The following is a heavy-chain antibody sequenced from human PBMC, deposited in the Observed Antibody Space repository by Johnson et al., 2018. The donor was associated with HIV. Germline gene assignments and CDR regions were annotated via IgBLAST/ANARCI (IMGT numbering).Heavy chain of an antibody. Sequence: EVHLVESGGGVVRPGGSLRLSCAASGFAFDDYGMTWVRQVAGKGLEWVSGINWNGGRTGYADSVKGRFTISRDNSKNTLYLQMNSRRVEDTAVYYCAKPKTGIDAFDIWGQGTMVTVSS. V-gene: IGHV3-20*04. CDR2: INWNGGRT. CDR3: AKPKTGIDAFDI. CDR1: GFAFDDYG. D-gene: IGHD3-10*01. J-gene: IGHJ3*02.